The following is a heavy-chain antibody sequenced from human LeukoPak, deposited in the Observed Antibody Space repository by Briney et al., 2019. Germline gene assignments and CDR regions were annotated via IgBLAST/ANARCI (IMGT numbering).Heavy chain of an antibody. CDR3: AKTSGWYLGGYFDY. J-gene: IGHJ4*02. Sequence: GASLRLSCAASGFTFSSHAMSWVRQAPGKGLEWVLGTTDSGGSTNYADSVKGRFTISRDNSKNTLYLQMSSLRAEDTAVYYCAKTSGWYLGGYFDYWGQGTLSPSP. D-gene: IGHD6-19*01. CDR2: TTDSGGST. V-gene: IGHV3-23*01. CDR1: GFTFSSHA.